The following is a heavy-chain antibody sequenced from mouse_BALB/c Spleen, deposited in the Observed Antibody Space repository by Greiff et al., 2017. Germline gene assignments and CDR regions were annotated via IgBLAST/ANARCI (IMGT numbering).Heavy chain of an antibody. V-gene: IGHV2-6-7*01. CDR1: GFSLTSYG. D-gene: IGHD2-12*01. Sequence: VKLVESGPGLVAPSQSLSITCTVSGFSLTSYGVHWVRQPPGKGLEWLGMIWGDGSTDYNSALKSRLSISKDNSKSQVFLKMNSLQTDDTARYYCARDRELRRGGFDYWGKGTTLTVSS. CDR3: ARDRELRRGGFDY. J-gene: IGHJ2*01. CDR2: IWGDGST.